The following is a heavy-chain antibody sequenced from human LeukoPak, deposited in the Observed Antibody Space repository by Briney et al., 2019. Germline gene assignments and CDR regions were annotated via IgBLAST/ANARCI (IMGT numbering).Heavy chain of an antibody. CDR2: INYSGST. J-gene: IGHJ4*02. CDR3: ARRNLYCTNGVCPFDY. D-gene: IGHD2-8*01. Sequence: PSETLSLTCSVSGGSISSYYGSWIRQPPGKGLEWIGYINYSGSTNYNPSLKSRVTISVDTSKNQFSLKLSSVTAADTAVYYCARRNLYCTNGVCPFDYWGQGTLVTVSS. CDR1: GGSISSYY. V-gene: IGHV4-59*08.